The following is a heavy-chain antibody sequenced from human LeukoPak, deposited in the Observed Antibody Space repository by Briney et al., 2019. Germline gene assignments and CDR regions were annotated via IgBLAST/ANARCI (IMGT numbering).Heavy chain of an antibody. CDR1: GFTFSSYA. Sequence: GGSLRLSCAASGFTFSSYAMSWVRQAPGQGLEWVSALSGSGGSTYYADSVKGRFTISRDNSKNTLYLQMNSLRAEDTAVYYCAKDRKDIVVVPAAIAPAYYYYMDVWGKGTTVTVSS. CDR2: LSGSGGST. J-gene: IGHJ6*03. V-gene: IGHV3-23*01. CDR3: AKDRKDIVVVPAAIAPAYYYYMDV. D-gene: IGHD2-2*02.